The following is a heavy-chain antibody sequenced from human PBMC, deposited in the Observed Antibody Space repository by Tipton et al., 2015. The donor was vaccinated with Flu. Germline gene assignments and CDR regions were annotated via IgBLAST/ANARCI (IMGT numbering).Heavy chain of an antibody. CDR2: SSGSSGHT. V-gene: IGHV4-59*12. Sequence: TLSLTCTVSGGSISDYYWSWIRQPPGKGLVWIAYSSGSSGHTNYNPSLKSRGTISVDTSKNQFSLKLSSVTAADTAVYYCVRGSGSGTDVTFYFWGQGTLVTVSS. D-gene: IGHD3-10*01. CDR1: GGSISDYY. J-gene: IGHJ4*02. CDR3: VRGSGSGTDVTFYF.